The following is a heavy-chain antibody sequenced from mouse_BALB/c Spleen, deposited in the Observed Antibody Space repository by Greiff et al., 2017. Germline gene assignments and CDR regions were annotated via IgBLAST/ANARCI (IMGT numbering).Heavy chain of an antibody. CDR2: ISDGGSYT. D-gene: IGHD2-14*01. CDR3: ARGQVRRLSYAMDY. CDR1: GFTFSDYY. Sequence: DVMLVESGGGLVKPGGSLKLSCAASGFTFSDYYMYWVRQTPEKRLEWVATISDGGSYTYYPDSVKGRFTISRDNAKNNLYLQMSSLKSEDTAMYYCARGQVRRLSYAMDYWGQGTSVTVSS. J-gene: IGHJ4*01. V-gene: IGHV5-4*02.